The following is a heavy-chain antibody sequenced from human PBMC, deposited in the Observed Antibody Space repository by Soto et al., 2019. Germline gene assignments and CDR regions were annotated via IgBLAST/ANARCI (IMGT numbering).Heavy chain of an antibody. CDR1: GFTFSSYA. CDR3: ARDRAAGNSYYYYYGMDV. J-gene: IGHJ6*02. Sequence: VGSLRLSCAASGFTFSSYAMHWVRQAPGKGLEWVAVISYDGSNKYYADSVKGRFTISRDNSKNTLYLQMNSLRAEDTAVYYCARDRAAGNSYYYYYGMDVWGQGTTVTVSS. V-gene: IGHV3-30-3*01. CDR2: ISYDGSNK. D-gene: IGHD6-13*01.